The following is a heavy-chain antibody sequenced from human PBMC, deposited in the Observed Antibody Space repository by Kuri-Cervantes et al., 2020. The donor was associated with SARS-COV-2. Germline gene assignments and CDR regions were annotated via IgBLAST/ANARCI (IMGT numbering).Heavy chain of an antibody. CDR1: GFTFDDYD. CDR2: ISWNSGSI. D-gene: IGHD3-9*01. CDR3: ATALDIWLGMGHAFDI. V-gene: IGHV3-9*01. Sequence: GGSLRLSCAASGFTFDDYDMHWVRQAPGKGLEWVSGISWNSGSIGYADSVKGRFTISRDNAKNSLYLQMNSLRAEDTALYYCATALDIWLGMGHAFDIWGQGTMVTVSS. J-gene: IGHJ3*02.